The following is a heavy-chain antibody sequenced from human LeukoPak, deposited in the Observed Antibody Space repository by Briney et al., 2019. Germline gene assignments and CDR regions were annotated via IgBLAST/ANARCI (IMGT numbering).Heavy chain of an antibody. CDR2: IYPGDSDT. CDR1: GYSFASYW. D-gene: IGHD1-26*01. J-gene: IGHJ5*02. CDR3: ARRGESYEWFDP. V-gene: IGHV5-51*01. Sequence: GESLKISCKGSGYSFASYWIAWVRQMPGKGLEWVGIIYPGDSDTRYSPSFRGQVTISADKSIDTAYLQWSSLKASDTAIYYCARRGESYEWFDPWGQGTLVTDSS.